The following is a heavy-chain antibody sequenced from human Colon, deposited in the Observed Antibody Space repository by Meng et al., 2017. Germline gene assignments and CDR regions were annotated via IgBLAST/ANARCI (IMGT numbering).Heavy chain of an antibody. CDR1: GYSINSGYY. V-gene: IGHV4-38-2*02. D-gene: IGHD3-10*02. CDR3: AREIGNSENYVEGH. J-gene: IGHJ4*02. Sequence: GSLRLSCIVSGYSINSGYYWGGIRQPPGKGLEWIASIFYNGDTYYNPSLKSRVSISVDPSKNQFSLKQTSVTAADTAVYYCAREIGNSENYVEGHWGQGTLVTVSS. CDR2: IFYNGDT.